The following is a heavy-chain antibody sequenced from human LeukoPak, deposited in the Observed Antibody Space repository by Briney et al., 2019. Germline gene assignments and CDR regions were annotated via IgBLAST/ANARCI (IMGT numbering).Heavy chain of an antibody. V-gene: IGHV3-74*01. D-gene: IGHD1-14*01. Sequence: LPGRSLRLSCAASGFTFCSYWMHWARQVPGKGLVWVARINPGGSSITYADSVKGRFTISRDNAKNTLYLQMDSLRAEDTGVYYCARSNQADDYWGQGTLVTVSS. CDR3: ARSNQADDY. J-gene: IGHJ4*02. CDR1: GFTFCSYW. CDR2: INPGGSSI.